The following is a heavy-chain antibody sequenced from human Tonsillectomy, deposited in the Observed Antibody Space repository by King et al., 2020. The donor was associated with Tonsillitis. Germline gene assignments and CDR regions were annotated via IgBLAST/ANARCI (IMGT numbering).Heavy chain of an antibody. J-gene: IGHJ4*02. Sequence: VQLVESGGGLVKPGGSLRLSCVASGFTFSDAWMSWVRQAPGKGREWVGRIKSKIDGGTTDYAAPVKGRLTISRDDSKNTLYLQMNSLKTDDTAVYYCTTDYDFWSGDYIGDYWAQGPLVTVSS. CDR1: GFTFSDAW. CDR2: IKSKIDGGTT. V-gene: IGHV3-15*01. D-gene: IGHD3-3*01. CDR3: TTDYDFWSGDYIGDY.